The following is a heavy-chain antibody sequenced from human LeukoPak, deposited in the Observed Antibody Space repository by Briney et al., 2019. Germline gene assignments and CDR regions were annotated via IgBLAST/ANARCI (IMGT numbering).Heavy chain of an antibody. Sequence: GGSLRLSCAASGFTFDDYAMHWVRQAPGKGLEWVSGISWISGSIGYADSVKGRFTISRDNAKNSLYLQMNSLRAEDTALYYCAKDLAVVPAANYYYYGMDVWGQGTTVTVSS. CDR1: GFTFDDYA. D-gene: IGHD2-2*01. J-gene: IGHJ6*02. CDR3: AKDLAVVPAANYYYYGMDV. CDR2: ISWISGSI. V-gene: IGHV3-9*01.